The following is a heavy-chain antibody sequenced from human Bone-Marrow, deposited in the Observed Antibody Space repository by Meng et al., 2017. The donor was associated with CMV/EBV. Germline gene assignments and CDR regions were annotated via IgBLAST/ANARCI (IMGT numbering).Heavy chain of an antibody. V-gene: IGHV4-61*01. D-gene: IGHD3-10*01. CDR2: IYYSGST. CDR1: GGSVSSGSYY. Sequence: SETLSLTCTVSGGSVSSGSYYWSWIRQPPGKGLEWIGYIYYSGSTNYNPSLKSRVTISVDTSKNQFSLQLSSVTAADTAVYYCARELSWFGEFGLDVWGQGTTVTVSS. J-gene: IGHJ6*02. CDR3: ARELSWFGEFGLDV.